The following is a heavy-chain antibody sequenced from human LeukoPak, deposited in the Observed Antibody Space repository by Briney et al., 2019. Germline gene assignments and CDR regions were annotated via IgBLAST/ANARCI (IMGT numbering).Heavy chain of an antibody. Sequence: GESLQISCKGSGYSLTSYWISWVRQMPGKGLEWMGIIYPGDSDTRYSPSFQGQVTISADKSVNTAYLQWSSLKASDTAMYYCARLSGRVVCSAGSCYIDSWGQGTLVTVSS. CDR2: IYPGDSDT. CDR3: ARLSGRVVCSAGSCYIDS. D-gene: IGHD2-15*01. J-gene: IGHJ4*02. CDR1: GYSLTSYW. V-gene: IGHV5-51*01.